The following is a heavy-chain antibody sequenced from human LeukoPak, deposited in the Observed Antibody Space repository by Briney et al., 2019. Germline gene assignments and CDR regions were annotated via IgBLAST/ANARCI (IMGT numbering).Heavy chain of an antibody. CDR1: GYTFTSNG. J-gene: IGHJ5*02. CDR2: ISAYSANT. CDR3: ATTTTGWFAP. Sequence: ASVKVSYKASGYTFTSNGFTWVRQAPGQGLEWMGWISAYSANTNYAQKFQGRVTMTTDTSTSTAYMELRSLRSDDTAVYYCATTTTGWFAPWGQGTLVTVSS. D-gene: IGHD1-1*01. V-gene: IGHV1-18*01.